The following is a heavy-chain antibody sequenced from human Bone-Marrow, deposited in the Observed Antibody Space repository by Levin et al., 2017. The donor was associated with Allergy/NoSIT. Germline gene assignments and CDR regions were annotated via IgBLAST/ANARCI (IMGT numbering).Heavy chain of an antibody. CDR1: GFTFNDYY. V-gene: IGHV3-11*05. D-gene: IGHD2-15*01. J-gene: IGHJ4*02. CDR3: AGVFVAAVGAIGYFDF. CDR2: ISAGSTYT. Sequence: LSLTCAASGFTFNDYYLAWIRQAPEKGLEWVSSISAGSTYTDYADSLKGRFTISRDNAKNLLHLDMIALRAEDTAVYYCAGVFVAAVGAIGYFDFWGQGTLVTVSS.